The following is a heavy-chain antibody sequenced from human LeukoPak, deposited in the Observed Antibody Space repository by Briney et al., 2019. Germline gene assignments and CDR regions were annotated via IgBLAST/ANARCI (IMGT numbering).Heavy chain of an antibody. J-gene: IGHJ4*02. CDR3: AKDVGKWESLHFFDY. V-gene: IGHV3-23*01. Sequence: GGSLRLSCLTSGFPLSTNAMSWVRQAPGKGLEWIPGISGSGASTYYEDSVKCRFTISRDDSRNTLYLQMNSLRGDDTAVYYCAKDVGKWESLHFFDYWGQGTLVTVSS. CDR1: GFPLSTNA. D-gene: IGHD1-26*01. CDR2: ISGSGAST.